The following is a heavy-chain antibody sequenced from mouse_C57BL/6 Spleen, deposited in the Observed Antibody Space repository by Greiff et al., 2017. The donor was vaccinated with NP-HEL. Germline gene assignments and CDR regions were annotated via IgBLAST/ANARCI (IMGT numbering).Heavy chain of an antibody. CDR2: ISYDGSN. Sequence: VQLKESGPGLVKPSQSLSLTCSVTGYSITSGYYWNWIRQFPGNKLEWMGYISYDGSNNYNPSLKNRISITRDTSKNQFFLKLNSVTTEDTATYYCAREGRSSGLAWFAYWGQGTLVTVSA. V-gene: IGHV3-6*01. D-gene: IGHD3-2*02. CDR3: AREGRSSGLAWFAY. J-gene: IGHJ3*01. CDR1: GYSITSGYY.